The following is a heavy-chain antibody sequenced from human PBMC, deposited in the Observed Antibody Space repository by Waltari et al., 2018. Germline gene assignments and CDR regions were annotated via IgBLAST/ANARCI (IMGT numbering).Heavy chain of an antibody. D-gene: IGHD1-26*01. Sequence: EVQLVESGVGLVQPGGSLRLSCAASGFTFCTYWMSWVRQAPGKGLEWVANIRHDNSEIYYVDSVKGRFTISRDNAKNSLFLQMNSLRGEDTAVYYCARDPGRVGFDYWGQGTLVTVSS. V-gene: IGHV3-7*01. CDR2: IRHDNSEI. J-gene: IGHJ4*02. CDR1: GFTFCTYW. CDR3: ARDPGRVGFDY.